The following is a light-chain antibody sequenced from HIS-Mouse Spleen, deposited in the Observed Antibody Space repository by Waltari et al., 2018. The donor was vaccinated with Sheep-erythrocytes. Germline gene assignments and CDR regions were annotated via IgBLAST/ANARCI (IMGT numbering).Light chain of an antibody. Sequence: QSALTQPRSVSWSPGQSVTISCTVTSSHFGGYNYAPWYQQHPGKAPKLRIYDVSKRPSGVPDRFSGSKSGNTASLTISGLQAEDEADYYCCSYAGSYNHVFATGTKVTVL. CDR1: SSHFGGYNY. J-gene: IGLJ1*01. CDR3: CSYAGSYNHV. V-gene: IGLV2-11*01. CDR2: DVS.